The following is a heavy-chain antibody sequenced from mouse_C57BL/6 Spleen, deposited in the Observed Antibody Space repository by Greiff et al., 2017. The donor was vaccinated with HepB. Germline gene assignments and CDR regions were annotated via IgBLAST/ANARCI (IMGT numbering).Heavy chain of an antibody. D-gene: IGHD2-2*01. CDR1: GYTFTSYW. Sequence: QVQLQQPGAELVMPGASVKLSCKASGYTFTSYWMHWVKQRPGQGLEWIGEIDPSDSYTNYNQKFKGKSTLTVDKSSSTAYMQLSSLTSEDSAVYYCAREYGYDVEKRAWGFAYWGQGTLVTVSA. V-gene: IGHV1-69*01. CDR3: AREYGYDVEKRAWGFAY. J-gene: IGHJ3*01. CDR2: IDPSDSYT.